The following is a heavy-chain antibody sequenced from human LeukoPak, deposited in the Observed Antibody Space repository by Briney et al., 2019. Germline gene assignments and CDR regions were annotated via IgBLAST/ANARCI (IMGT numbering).Heavy chain of an antibody. V-gene: IGHV4-59*01. D-gene: IGHD3-10*01. CDR3: ARADPFHYYGSGSYLSAFDI. CDR2: IYYSGST. Sequence: SGPLSLTCTAAGGSIISYYWSWIRQPPGKGLEGMGYIYYSGSTNYNPSLKSRVTISVDTSKNQFSLKLSSVTAADTAVYYCARADPFHYYGSGSYLSAFDIWGQGTMVTVSS. CDR1: GGSIISYY. J-gene: IGHJ3*02.